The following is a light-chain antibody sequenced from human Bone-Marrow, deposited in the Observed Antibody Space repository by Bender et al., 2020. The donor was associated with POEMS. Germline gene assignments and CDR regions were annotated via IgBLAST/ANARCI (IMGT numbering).Light chain of an antibody. J-gene: IGLJ2*01. V-gene: IGLV2-14*03. CDR1: SSDIGGYNY. Sequence: QSALTQPASVSGSPGQSITISCAGSSSDIGGYNYVSWYQQHPGKVPKLIIYDVTNRPSGVSTRFSGSKSANTASLTISGLQAEDDADYYCSSYTSSGNSIFGGGTKLTVL. CDR2: DVT. CDR3: SSYTSSGNSI.